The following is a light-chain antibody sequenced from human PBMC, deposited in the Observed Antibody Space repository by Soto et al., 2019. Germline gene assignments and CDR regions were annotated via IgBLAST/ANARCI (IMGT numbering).Light chain of an antibody. CDR1: RSVGNR. V-gene: IGKV1-5*01. CDR2: DGS. J-gene: IGKJ1*01. Sequence: DIQMTQSPSTQSASVGDRVIITCRASRSVGNRLAWYQQKPGKAPKVLIFDGSTLRSGVPSRFSGSGSGTEFSLTISSLQPDDFATYYCQQCSTDPVTFGQGTKVEVK. CDR3: QQCSTDPVT.